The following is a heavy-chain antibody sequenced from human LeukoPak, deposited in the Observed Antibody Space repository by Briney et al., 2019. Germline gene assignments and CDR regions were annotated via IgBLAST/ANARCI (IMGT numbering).Heavy chain of an antibody. CDR1: GGSISSYY. Sequence: SETLSLTCTLSGGSISSYYWSWIRQPPGKGLEWIGYIYYSGSTNYNPSLKSRVTISVDTSKNQFSLKLSSVTAADTAVYYCARNEGSGYSAPDAFDIWGQGTMVTVSS. CDR3: ARNEGSGYSAPDAFDI. D-gene: IGHD3-22*01. V-gene: IGHV4-59*01. CDR2: IYYSGST. J-gene: IGHJ3*02.